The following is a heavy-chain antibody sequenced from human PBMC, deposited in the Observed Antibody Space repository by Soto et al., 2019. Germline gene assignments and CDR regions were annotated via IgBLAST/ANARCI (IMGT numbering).Heavy chain of an antibody. CDR1: GGSFSGYY. CDR3: ARGHTVGRYYFDY. J-gene: IGHJ4*02. D-gene: IGHD1-26*01. CDR2: INHSGST. V-gene: IGHV4-34*01. Sequence: QVQLQQWGAGLLKPSETLSLTCAVYGGSFSGYYWSWIRQPPGKGLEWIGEINHSGSTNYNPSLKSRVTISVDTSKNQFSLKLSSVTAADTAVYYCARGHTVGRYYFDYWGQGTLVTVSS.